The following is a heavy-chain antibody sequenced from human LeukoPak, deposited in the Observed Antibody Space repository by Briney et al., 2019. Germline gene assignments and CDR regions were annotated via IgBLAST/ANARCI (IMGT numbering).Heavy chain of an antibody. V-gene: IGHV3-30*02. CDR2: IRYDAINK. D-gene: IGHD3-22*01. J-gene: IGHJ4*02. CDR3: AKDFPYDSTLGSDY. Sequence: GGSLRLSCAASGFTFSSYGMHWVRQAPGKGLEWVAFIRYDAINKYYADSVKGRFTISRDNSKNTLYLQMNSLRAEDTAVYYCAKDFPYDSTLGSDYWGQGTLVTVSS. CDR1: GFTFSSYG.